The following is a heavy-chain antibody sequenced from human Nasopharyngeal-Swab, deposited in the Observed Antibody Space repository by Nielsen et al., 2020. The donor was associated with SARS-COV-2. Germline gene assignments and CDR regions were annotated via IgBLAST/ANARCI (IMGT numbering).Heavy chain of an antibody. CDR2: ISGSGGST. CDR1: GFTFSSYA. J-gene: IGHJ4*02. V-gene: IGHV3-23*01. Sequence: GESLKISCAASGFTFSSYAMSWVRQAPGKGLEWVSAISGSGGSTYYADSVKGRFTISRDNSKNTLYLQMNSLRAEDTAVYYCAKDLTAIRYYFDYWGQGTLVTVS. D-gene: IGHD2-2*02. CDR3: AKDLTAIRYYFDY.